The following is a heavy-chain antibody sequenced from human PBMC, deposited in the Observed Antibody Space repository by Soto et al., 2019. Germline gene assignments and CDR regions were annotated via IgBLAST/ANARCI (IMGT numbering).Heavy chain of an antibody. D-gene: IGHD2-15*01. CDR2: VSYDGSSQ. CDR3: AKDARLLGFHLGY. Sequence: QVQLVESGGGVVQPGRSLRLSCAGSGFTFSSYEMYWVRQAPGRGLECVAVVSYDGSSQYYADSVKGRFTISRDNSKNTVYLQMNSLRPEDTAVYYCAKDARLLGFHLGYWGQGTPVTVSS. J-gene: IGHJ4*02. CDR1: GFTFSSYE. V-gene: IGHV3-30-3*01.